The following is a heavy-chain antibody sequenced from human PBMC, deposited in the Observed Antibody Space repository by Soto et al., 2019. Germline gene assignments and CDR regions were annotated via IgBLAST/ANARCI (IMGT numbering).Heavy chain of an antibody. CDR2: IYPGDSDT. J-gene: IGHJ6*02. CDR3: ARHIYYYDSSGYFPYGMDV. CDR1: GYSFTSYW. Sequence: PGESLKISCKGSGYSFTSYWIGWVRQMPGKGLEWMGIIYPGDSDTRYSPSFQGQVTISADKSISTAYLQWSSLKASDTAMYYCARHIYYYDSSGYFPYGMDVWGQGTTVTVSS. D-gene: IGHD3-22*01. V-gene: IGHV5-51*01.